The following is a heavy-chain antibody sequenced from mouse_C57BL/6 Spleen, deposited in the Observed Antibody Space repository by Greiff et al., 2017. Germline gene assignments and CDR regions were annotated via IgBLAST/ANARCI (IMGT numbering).Heavy chain of an antibody. CDR1: GYTFTSYD. CDR2: IYPRDGST. J-gene: IGHJ2*01. Sequence: VQLQQSGPELVKPGASVKLSCKASGYTFTSYDINWVKQRPGQGLEWIGWIYPRDGSTKYNEKFQGKATLTVDTSSSTAYLELHSLTSEDAAVYFCARSKGTTVVDYFDYWGQGTTLTVAS. CDR3: ARSKGTTVVDYFDY. V-gene: IGHV1-85*01. D-gene: IGHD1-1*01.